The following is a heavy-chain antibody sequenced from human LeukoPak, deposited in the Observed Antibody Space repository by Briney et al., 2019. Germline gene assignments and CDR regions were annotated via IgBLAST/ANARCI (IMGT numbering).Heavy chain of an antibody. J-gene: IGHJ4*02. CDR2: IYYSGST. CDR3: ARHEAGYFDY. Sequence: SETLSLTCTVSGGSISSYYWSWIRQPPGKGLEWIGYIYYSGSTNYNPSLKGRVTISVDTSKNQFSLKLSSVTAADTAVYYCARHEAGYFDYWGQGTLVTVSS. V-gene: IGHV4-59*08. D-gene: IGHD3-10*01. CDR1: GGSISSYY.